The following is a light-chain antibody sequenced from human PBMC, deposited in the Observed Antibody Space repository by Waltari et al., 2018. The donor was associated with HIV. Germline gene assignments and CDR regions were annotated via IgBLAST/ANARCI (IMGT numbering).Light chain of an antibody. V-gene: IGKV1-39*01. CDR1: QSISSY. CDR3: QQGYSTPPT. Sequence: DIQMTQSPSSLSASVGDRVTITCRASQSISSYLNWYQQKPGKAPKFLSYAASSLQSGVPSRFSGSGSGTDVTLTISSLQPEDFATYYCQQGYSTPPTFGQGTKLEIK. CDR2: AAS. J-gene: IGKJ2*01.